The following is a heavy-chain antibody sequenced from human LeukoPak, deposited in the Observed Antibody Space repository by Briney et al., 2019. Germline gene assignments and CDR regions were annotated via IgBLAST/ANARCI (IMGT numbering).Heavy chain of an antibody. CDR2: IIPILGIA. J-gene: IGHJ4*02. V-gene: IGHV1-69*04. Sequence: SVKVSCKASGGTFSSYAISWVRQAPGQGLEWMGRIIPILGIANYAQKFQGRVTITADKSTSTAYMELSSLRSDDTAVYYCARDPFGIVVVPAARPDFDYWGQGTLVTVSS. CDR3: ARDPFGIVVVPAARPDFDY. CDR1: GGTFSSYA. D-gene: IGHD2-2*01.